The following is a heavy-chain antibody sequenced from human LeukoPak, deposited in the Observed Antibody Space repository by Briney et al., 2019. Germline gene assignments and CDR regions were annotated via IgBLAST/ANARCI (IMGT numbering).Heavy chain of an antibody. CDR3: ARGDILTGYYSVYYYYMDV. CDR1: GYTFTSYY. CDR2: INPNSGGT. D-gene: IGHD3-9*01. Sequence: ASVKVSCKASGYTFTSYYMHWVRQAPGQGLEWMGRINPNSGGTNYAQKFQGRVTMTRDTSISTAYMELSRLRSDDTAVYHCARGDILTGYYSVYYYYMDVWGKGTTVTVSS. J-gene: IGHJ6*03. V-gene: IGHV1-2*06.